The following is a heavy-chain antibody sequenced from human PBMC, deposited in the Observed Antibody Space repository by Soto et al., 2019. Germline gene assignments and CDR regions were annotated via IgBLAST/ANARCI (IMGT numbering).Heavy chain of an antibody. CDR1: GYTLTELS. CDR3: ATVFYGSWSLFDY. Sequence: ASVKVSCKVSGYTLTELSMHWVRQAPGKGLEWMGGFDPEDGETIYTQKFQGRVTMTEDTSTDTAYMELSSLRSEDTAVYYCATVFYGSWSLFDYWGQGTLVTVSS. V-gene: IGHV1-24*01. CDR2: FDPEDGET. J-gene: IGHJ4*02. D-gene: IGHD3-10*01.